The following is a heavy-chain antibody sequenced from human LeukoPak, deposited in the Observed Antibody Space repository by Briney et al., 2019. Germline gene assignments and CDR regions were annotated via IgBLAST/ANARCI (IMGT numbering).Heavy chain of an antibody. CDR2: INHSGST. V-gene: IGHV4-34*01. Sequence: PSETLSLTCAVYGGSFSGYYWSWIRRPPGKGLEWIGEINHSGSTNYNPSLKSRVTISVDTSKNQFSLKLSSLTAADTAVYYCAVTATPGHYFDYWGQGSLVTVSS. D-gene: IGHD2-15*01. J-gene: IGHJ4*02. CDR1: GGSFSGYY. CDR3: AVTATPGHYFDY.